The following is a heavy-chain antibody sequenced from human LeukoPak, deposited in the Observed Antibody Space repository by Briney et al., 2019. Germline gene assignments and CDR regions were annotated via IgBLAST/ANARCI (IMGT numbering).Heavy chain of an antibody. Sequence: GGSLRLSCAASGFTFSSYWMHWVRQAPGKVLVWVSRINSDGSSTSYADSVKGRFTISRDNAKNSVYLQMTSLRAEDTALYYCAKDATAVPGTVYMDVWGKGTTVTISS. J-gene: IGHJ6*03. V-gene: IGHV3-74*01. CDR1: GFTFSSYW. CDR2: INSDGSST. CDR3: AKDATAVPGTVYMDV. D-gene: IGHD2-2*01.